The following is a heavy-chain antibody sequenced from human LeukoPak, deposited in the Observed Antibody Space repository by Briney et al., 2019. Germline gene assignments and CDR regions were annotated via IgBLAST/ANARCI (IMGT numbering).Heavy chain of an antibody. D-gene: IGHD3-10*01. CDR2: FFTSGTP. V-gene: IGHV4-61*02. Sequence: PSQTLSLTCTVSGGSISRGGYHWSWIRQPAGKGLEWIGRFFTSGTPNYNPSLKSRVTILVDTSKNQFSLKLNSVTAADTAVYYCARGQVVREFWGQGTLVTVSS. J-gene: IGHJ4*02. CDR1: GGSISRGGYH. CDR3: ARGQVVREF.